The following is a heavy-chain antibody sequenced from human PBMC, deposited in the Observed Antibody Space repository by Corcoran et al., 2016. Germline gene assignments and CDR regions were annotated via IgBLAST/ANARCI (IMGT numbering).Heavy chain of an antibody. CDR3: ARGAVAGTDYYHYGMDL. CDR1: GFTVSRNY. D-gene: IGHD6-19*01. CDR2: LYTGAGT. Sequence: EVQLVESGGGLLQPGGSLRLSCAASGFTVSRNYMHWVRQAPGKGLEWVSVLYTGAGTYYADSVKGRFTISRDNSMNTLYLQMNSLRAEDTAVYYCARGAVAGTDYYHYGMDLWGQGTTVTVSS. J-gene: IGHJ6*02. V-gene: IGHV3-53*01.